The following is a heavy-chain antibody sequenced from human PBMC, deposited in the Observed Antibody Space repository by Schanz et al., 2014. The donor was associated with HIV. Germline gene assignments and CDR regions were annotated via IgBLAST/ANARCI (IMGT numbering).Heavy chain of an antibody. CDR3: AREKDLGYSSTLGF. CDR2: ISGSGGHT. J-gene: IGHJ4*02. D-gene: IGHD6-13*01. CDR1: GFTFSSYA. Sequence: EVQLLESGGGLVQPGGSLRLSCAASGFTFSSYAMTWVRQAPGKGLEWVSTISGSGGHTYYADSVKGRFTISRDNSKNTLFLQMNSLRAEDTAVYYCAREKDLGYSSTLGFWGQGALVSVSS. V-gene: IGHV3-23*01.